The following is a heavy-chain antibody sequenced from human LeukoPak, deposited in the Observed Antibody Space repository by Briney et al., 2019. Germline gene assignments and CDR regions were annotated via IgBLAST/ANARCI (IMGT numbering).Heavy chain of an antibody. CDR3: ARDLGYHLLTNYYYYGMDV. V-gene: IGHV1-18*01. J-gene: IGHJ6*02. Sequence: GASVKVSCETSGYTFTTYGISWVRQAPGQGLEWMGWISPYNANTNYAQKLQGRVTMTTDTSTSTAHMELRSLRSDDTAVYYCARDLGYHLLTNYYYYGMDVWGQGTTVTVSS. CDR1: GYTFTTYG. CDR2: ISPYNANT. D-gene: IGHD2-2*01.